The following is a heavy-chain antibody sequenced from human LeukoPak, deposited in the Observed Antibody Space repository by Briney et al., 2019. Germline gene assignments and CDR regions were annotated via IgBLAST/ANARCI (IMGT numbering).Heavy chain of an antibody. Sequence: ASVKVSCKVSGYTLTELSMHWVRQAPGKGLEWMGGFDPEDGETIYAQKFQGRVTMTEDTSTDTAYMELSSLRSEDTAVYYCATWGYDILTGINWFDPWGQGTLVTVSP. J-gene: IGHJ5*02. CDR1: GYTLTELS. D-gene: IGHD3-9*01. V-gene: IGHV1-24*01. CDR3: ATWGYDILTGINWFDP. CDR2: FDPEDGET.